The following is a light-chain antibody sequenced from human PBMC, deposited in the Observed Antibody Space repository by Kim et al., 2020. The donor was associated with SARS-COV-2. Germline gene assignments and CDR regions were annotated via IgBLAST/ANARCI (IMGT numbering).Light chain of an antibody. J-gene: IGLJ2*01. CDR2: AKD. CDR3: KSRDSRGQVL. CDR1: SLRKYY. V-gene: IGLV3-19*01. Sequence: VALGQTVRIKCQGDSLRKYYATWYQQKARQAPVLVFYAKDKRPSGVPDRFSGSTSGNTASLTITGAQAAEEADYYCKSRDSRGQVLFGGGTKVTVL.